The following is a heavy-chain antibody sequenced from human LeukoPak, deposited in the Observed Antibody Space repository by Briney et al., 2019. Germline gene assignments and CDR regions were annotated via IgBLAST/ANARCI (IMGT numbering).Heavy chain of an antibody. CDR2: ISGSGGSS. D-gene: IGHD1-26*01. CDR3: AKLVVGDTTGYYFYYGMDV. J-gene: IGHJ6*02. CDR1: GFTFSSYA. Sequence: GGSLRLPCAASGFTFSSYALTWVRQAPGKGLEWVSAISGSGGSSFYADSVKGRFTISRDNPTNTIYLQMNNLRAEDTAVYYCAKLVVGDTTGYYFYYGMDVWGQGTTVTVSS. V-gene: IGHV3-23*01.